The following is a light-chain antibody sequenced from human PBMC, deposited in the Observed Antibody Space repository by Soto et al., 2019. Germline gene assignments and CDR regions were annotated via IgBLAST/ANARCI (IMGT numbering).Light chain of an antibody. CDR1: QSVSGW. Sequence: DIQMTQSPSTLSASVGDRVTVTCRASQSVSGWLAWYQQKPGKAPKLLIYKASTLKSGVPSRFSGSGSGTEFTLTISSLQPDDVATYYCQHYNSYSEALGQGTKVDIK. CDR3: QHYNSYSEA. V-gene: IGKV1-5*03. CDR2: KAS. J-gene: IGKJ1*01.